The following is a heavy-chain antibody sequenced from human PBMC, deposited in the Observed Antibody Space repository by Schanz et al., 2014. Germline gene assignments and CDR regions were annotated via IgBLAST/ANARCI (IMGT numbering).Heavy chain of an antibody. D-gene: IGHD5-12*01. Sequence: EVQLVESGGGLVQPGGSLRLSCAASGFTFSSYCMSWVRQAPGKGLEWVANIKQHGNEKYYVDSVKGRFTISRDNSRNTLYLQMNSLRTEDTAVYYCASPSGYSDYGTYFDFWGQGTLVTVSS. CDR2: IKQHGNEK. CDR3: ASPSGYSDYGTYFDF. V-gene: IGHV3-7*02. CDR1: GFTFSSYC. J-gene: IGHJ4*02.